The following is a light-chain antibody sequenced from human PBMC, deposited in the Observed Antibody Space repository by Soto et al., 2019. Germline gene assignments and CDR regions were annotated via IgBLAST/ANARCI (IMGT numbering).Light chain of an antibody. J-gene: IGLJ3*02. Sequence: QSALTQPRSVSGSPGQSVTISCTGTSSDVGDYNSVSWYQQHPGKAPKLLIYAVNMRPSGVPDRCSGSKSGNPASRTISGLQAEDDADYACCSYAGSYTWVFGGGTKHTVL. CDR1: SSDVGDYNS. V-gene: IGLV2-11*01. CDR3: CSYAGSYTWV. CDR2: AVN.